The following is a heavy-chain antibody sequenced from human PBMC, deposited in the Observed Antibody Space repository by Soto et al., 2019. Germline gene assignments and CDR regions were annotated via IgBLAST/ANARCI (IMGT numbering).Heavy chain of an antibody. V-gene: IGHV1-18*01. Sequence: GASVKVSCKASGYTFTNYGISWVRQAPGQGLEWMGWISAYNGNANYAQKLQGRVTMTTDTSTSTAYMELSSLSSEDTALYYCAAEYSGRYFNVLDFWGQGTLVTVSS. J-gene: IGHJ4*02. CDR2: ISAYNGNA. D-gene: IGHD1-26*01. CDR1: GYTFTNYG. CDR3: AAEYSGRYFNVLDF.